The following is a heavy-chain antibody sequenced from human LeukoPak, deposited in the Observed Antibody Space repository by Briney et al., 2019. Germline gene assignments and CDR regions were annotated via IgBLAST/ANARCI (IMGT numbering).Heavy chain of an antibody. CDR3: ARRHYYGSGSYSY. CDR2: IYYSGST. CDR1: GGSISSSSSY. D-gene: IGHD3-10*01. Sequence: SETLSLTCTVSGGSISSSSSYCGWIRQPPGKGLEWIGSIYYSGSTYYNPSLKSRVTISVDTSKNQFSLKLSSVTAADTAVYYCARRHYYGSGSYSYWGQGTLVTVSS. V-gene: IGHV4-39*01. J-gene: IGHJ4*01.